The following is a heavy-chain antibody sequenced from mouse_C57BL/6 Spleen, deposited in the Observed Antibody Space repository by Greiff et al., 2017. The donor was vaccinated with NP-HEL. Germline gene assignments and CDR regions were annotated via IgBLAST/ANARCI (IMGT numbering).Heavy chain of an antibody. CDR1: GYTFTSYG. CDR3: ARIVREWYFDV. CDR2: IYPRSGNT. J-gene: IGHJ1*03. Sequence: QVQLKESGAELARPGASVKLSCKASGYTFTSYGISWVKQRTGQGLEWIGEIYPRSGNTYYNEKFKGKATLTADKSSSTAYMELRSLTSEDSAVYFCARIVREWYFDVWGTGTTVTVSS. V-gene: IGHV1-81*01.